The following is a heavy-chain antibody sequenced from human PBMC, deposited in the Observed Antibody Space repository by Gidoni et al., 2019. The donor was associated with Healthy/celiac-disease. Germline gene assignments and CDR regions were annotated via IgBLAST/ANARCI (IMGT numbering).Heavy chain of an antibody. CDR2: INHSGST. Sequence: QVPLQQWGAGRLKPSEHLSLTCAVYGGSFSGYFWSWFRQPQGKGLEWIGEINHSGSTNYNPSLKSRVTISVNTSKNQFSLKLSSVTAADTAVYYCAGLLDRGPVPTWGQGTLVTVSS. CDR3: AGLLDRGPVPT. V-gene: IGHV4-34*01. D-gene: IGHD3-3*01. CDR1: GGSFSGYF. J-gene: IGHJ5*02.